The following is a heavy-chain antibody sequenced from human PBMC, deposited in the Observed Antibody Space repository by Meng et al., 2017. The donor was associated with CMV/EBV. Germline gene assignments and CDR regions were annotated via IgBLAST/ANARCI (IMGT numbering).Heavy chain of an antibody. Sequence: ASVKVSCKASGYTFTGYYMHWVRQAPGQGLEWMGWINPNSGGTNYAQKFQGRVTMTRDTSISTAYIELSRMRSDDTAVYYCARATESGGSYYYYGMDVWGQGTTVTVSS. CDR2: INPNSGGT. CDR1: GYTFTGYY. D-gene: IGHD1-26*01. CDR3: ARATESGGSYYYYGMDV. V-gene: IGHV1-2*02. J-gene: IGHJ6*02.